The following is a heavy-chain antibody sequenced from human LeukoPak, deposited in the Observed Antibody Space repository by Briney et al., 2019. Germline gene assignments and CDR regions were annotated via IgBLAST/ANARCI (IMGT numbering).Heavy chain of an antibody. Sequence: PGGSLRLSCAASGFTFSSYSMNWVRQAPGKGLEWVSYISSSSSSIYYADSVKGRFTISRDNAKNSLYVQMNSLRAEDTAVYYCARDPTGYCSSTSCYDRALDIWGQGTMVTVSS. CDR2: ISSSSSSI. D-gene: IGHD2-2*01. V-gene: IGHV3-48*01. CDR1: GFTFSSYS. J-gene: IGHJ3*02. CDR3: ARDPTGYCSSTSCYDRALDI.